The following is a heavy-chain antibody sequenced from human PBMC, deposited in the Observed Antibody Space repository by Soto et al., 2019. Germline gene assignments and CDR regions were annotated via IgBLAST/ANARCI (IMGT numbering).Heavy chain of an antibody. J-gene: IGHJ4*02. CDR3: ARVRFSSTTRACFAS. V-gene: IGHV4-4*02. D-gene: IGHD4-17*01. CDR1: GASISTPDW. CDR2: ILHSGST. Sequence: QVQLQESGPGLVKPSGTLSLTCAVSGASISTPDWWSWVRQPPGKGLEWIGEILHSGSTNYNPSLESRATLLVDKSKNQFSLTLSSVTAADTAVYYCARVRFSSTTRACFASWGQGILVTVSS.